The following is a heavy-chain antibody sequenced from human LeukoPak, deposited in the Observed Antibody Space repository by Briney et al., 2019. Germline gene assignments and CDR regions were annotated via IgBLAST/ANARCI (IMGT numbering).Heavy chain of an antibody. V-gene: IGHV4-39*01. D-gene: IGHD5-24*01. J-gene: IGHJ4*02. Sequence: PSETLSLTCTVSGVSVSSYSYFWGWIRQPPGKGLEWIGSIYYSGSTYYNPSLRSRVTISVDTSKNQFSLKLSSVTAADTAVYYCARLSLEMATEFDYWGQGTLVTASS. CDR3: ARLSLEMATEFDY. CDR1: GVSVSSYSYF. CDR2: IYYSGST.